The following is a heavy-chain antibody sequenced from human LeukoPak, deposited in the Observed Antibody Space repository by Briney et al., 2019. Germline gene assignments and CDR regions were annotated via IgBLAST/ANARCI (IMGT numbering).Heavy chain of an antibody. Sequence: SGGSLRLSCTASGFTLGDYAMSWFRQAPGKGLEWVGFIRSKAYGGTTEYAASVKGRFTISRDDSKSIAYLQMNSLKTEDTAVYYCTRQYYDILTGPDAFDIWGQGTMVTVSS. CDR1: GFTLGDYA. D-gene: IGHD3-9*01. CDR2: IRSKAYGGTT. J-gene: IGHJ3*02. V-gene: IGHV3-49*03. CDR3: TRQYYDILTGPDAFDI.